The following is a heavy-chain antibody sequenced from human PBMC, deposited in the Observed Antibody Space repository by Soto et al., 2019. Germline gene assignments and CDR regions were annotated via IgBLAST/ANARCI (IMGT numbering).Heavy chain of an antibody. CDR1: GYSFTTYG. J-gene: IGHJ6*02. CDR2: ISGYNGNT. CDR3: AREGPARYYYYGMDV. V-gene: IGHV1-18*01. Sequence: QVQLVQSRGEVKKPGASVKVSCKTSGYSFTTYGITWVRQAPGQGLEWMGWISGYNGNTNYAQKLQGRVTMTTDTSTSTAYMELRSLRSADTAGYYCAREGPARYYYYGMDVWGQGSTVTVSS.